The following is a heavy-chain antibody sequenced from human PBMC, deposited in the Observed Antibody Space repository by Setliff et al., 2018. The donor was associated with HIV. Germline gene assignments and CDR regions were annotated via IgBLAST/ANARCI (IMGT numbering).Heavy chain of an antibody. V-gene: IGHV4-39*01. CDR3: SRLTRTSSTSYKGRFDP. D-gene: IGHD6-13*01. CDR1: GGSISSSSYY. CDR2: IYYSGST. J-gene: IGHJ5*02. Sequence: SETLSLTCTVSGGSISSSSYYWGWIRQPPEKGLEWIGSIYYSGSTYYNPSLKSRVTISVDTSKNQFSLKLSSVTAADTAVYFCSRLTRTSSTSYKGRFDPWGLGTLVTVS.